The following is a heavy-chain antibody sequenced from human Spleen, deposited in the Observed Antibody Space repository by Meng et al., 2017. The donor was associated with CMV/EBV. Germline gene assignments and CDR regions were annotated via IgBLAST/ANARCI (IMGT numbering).Heavy chain of an antibody. J-gene: IGHJ4*02. CDR3: ARAGEWELLIDY. CDR1: GFTFSSYA. V-gene: IGHV3-23*01. D-gene: IGHD1-26*01. CDR2: ISGSGGRT. Sequence: GESLKISCAASGFTFSSYAMSWVRQAPGKGLEWVSAISGSGGRTYDADSVKGRFTISRDNSKNTLYLQMNSLRAEDTAVYYCARAGEWELLIDYWGQGTLVTVSS.